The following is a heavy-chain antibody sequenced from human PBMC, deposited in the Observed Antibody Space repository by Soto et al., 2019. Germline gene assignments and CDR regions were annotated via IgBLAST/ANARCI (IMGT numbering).Heavy chain of an antibody. CDR2: IIPIFGTA. CDR3: ARGAKLRTVTHYRDFDY. J-gene: IGHJ4*02. V-gene: IGHV1-69*13. D-gene: IGHD4-17*01. Sequence: ASVKVSCKASGGTFSSYAISWVRQAPGQGLEWMGGIIPIFGTANYAQKFQGRVTITADESTSTAYMELSSVTAADTAVYYCARGAKLRTVTHYRDFDYWGQGTLVTVSS. CDR1: GGTFSSYA.